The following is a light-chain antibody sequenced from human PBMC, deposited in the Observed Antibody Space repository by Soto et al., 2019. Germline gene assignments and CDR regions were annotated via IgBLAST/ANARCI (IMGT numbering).Light chain of an antibody. CDR3: QQSYSTPCT. Sequence: DLQMTQSPSSLSASVGARVTITCRASQSISSYLNWYQQKSGKDPKLLIYAASSLQSGVPSRFSGSGSGTDFTLTISSLQPEDFATYYCQQSYSTPCTFGQGTKVELK. V-gene: IGKV1-39*01. J-gene: IGKJ1*01. CDR1: QSISSY. CDR2: AAS.